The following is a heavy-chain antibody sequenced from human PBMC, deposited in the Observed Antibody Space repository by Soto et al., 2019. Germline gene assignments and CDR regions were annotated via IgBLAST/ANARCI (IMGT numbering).Heavy chain of an antibody. J-gene: IGHJ5*02. CDR1: GYTFTGYY. CDR2: INPNTGGT. D-gene: IGHD1-1*01. CDR3: ARGGVDTTPFDP. Sequence: QVQLVQSGAEVKKPGASVKVSCKASGYTFTGYYMHWVRQAPGQGLEWMGWINPNTGGTNYVQKFQGRVTMTRDTSIRTAYMELSSLRSDDPAVYYCARGGVDTTPFDPWGQGTLVTVSS. V-gene: IGHV1-2*02.